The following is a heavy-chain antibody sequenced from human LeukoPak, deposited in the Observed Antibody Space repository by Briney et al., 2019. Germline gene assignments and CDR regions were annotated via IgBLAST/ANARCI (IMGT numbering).Heavy chain of an antibody. CDR2: FDPEDGET. D-gene: IGHD5-12*01. CDR3: ARKWLRWGAFDI. CDR1: GYTLTELS. V-gene: IGHV1-24*01. J-gene: IGHJ3*02. Sequence: ASVKVSCKVSGYTLTELSMHWVRQAPGKGLEWMGGFDPEDGETIYAQKFQGRVTMTEDTSTDTAYMELSSLRFEDTAVYYCARKWLRWGAFDIWGQGTMVTVSS.